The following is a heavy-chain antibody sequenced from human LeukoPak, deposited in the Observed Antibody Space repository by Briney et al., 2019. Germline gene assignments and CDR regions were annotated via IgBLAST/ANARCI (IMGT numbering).Heavy chain of an antibody. J-gene: IGHJ6*02. CDR3: AKDLWFGEWNYYGMDV. CDR1: GFTFSTYD. D-gene: IGHD3-10*01. Sequence: GSLRLSCAPSGFTFSTYDMHWVRQAPGKGLEWVAFIQFNGHNKYYPDSVKGRFTISRDNSKNTLYLQMNSLRAEDTAVYYCAKDLWFGEWNYYGMDVWGQGTTVTVSS. V-gene: IGHV3-30*02. CDR2: IQFNGHNK.